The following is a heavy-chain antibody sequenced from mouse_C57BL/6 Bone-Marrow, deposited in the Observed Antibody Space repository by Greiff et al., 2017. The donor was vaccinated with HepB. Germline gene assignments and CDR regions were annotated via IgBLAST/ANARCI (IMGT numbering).Heavy chain of an antibody. D-gene: IGHD1-1*02. J-gene: IGHJ1*03. V-gene: IGHV1-64*01. CDR2: IHPNSGST. CDR1: GYTFTSYW. CDR3: ARPLWSYWYFDV. Sequence: QVQLQQPGAELVKPGASVKLSCKASGYTFTSYWMHWVKQRPGQGLEWIGMIHPNSGSTNYNEKFKSKATLTVDKSSSTAYMQLSSLTSEDSAVYYCARPLWSYWYFDVWGTGTTVTVSS.